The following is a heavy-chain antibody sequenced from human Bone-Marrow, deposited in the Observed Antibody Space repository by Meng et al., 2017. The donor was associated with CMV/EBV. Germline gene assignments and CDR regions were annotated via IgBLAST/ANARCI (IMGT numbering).Heavy chain of an antibody. CDR3: ARDSRRYYYYYGMDV. CDR2: ISAYNGNT. J-gene: IGHJ6*02. V-gene: IGHV1-18*01. CDR1: GYTFTSYG. D-gene: IGHD6-6*01. Sequence: ASVKVSCKASGYTFTSYGISWVRQAPGQGLEWVGWISAYNGNTNYAQKLQGRVTMTTDTSTSTAYMELRSLRSDDTAVYYCARDSRRYYYYYGMDVWGQGTTVTVSS.